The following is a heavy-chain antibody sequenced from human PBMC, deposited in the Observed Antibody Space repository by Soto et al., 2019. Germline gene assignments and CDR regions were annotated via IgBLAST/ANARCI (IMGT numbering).Heavy chain of an antibody. CDR2: IWYDGSNK. Sequence: GGSLRLSCAASGFTFSSYGMHWVRQAPGKGLEWVAVIWYDGSNKYYADSVKGRFTISRDNSKNTLYLQMNSLRAEDTAVYYCARENIAPIFGVVIPTGANYGMDVWGQGTTVTVSS. CDR1: GFTFSSYG. D-gene: IGHD3-3*01. J-gene: IGHJ6*02. V-gene: IGHV3-33*01. CDR3: ARENIAPIFGVVIPTGANYGMDV.